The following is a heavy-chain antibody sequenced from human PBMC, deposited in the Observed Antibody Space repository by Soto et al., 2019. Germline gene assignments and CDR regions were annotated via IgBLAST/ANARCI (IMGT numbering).Heavy chain of an antibody. CDR1: NGSISSRSSY. Sequence: QLQLQESGSGLVKPSETLSLTCTVSNGSISSRSSYWGWIRHTPGKGLEWIGSIYYIGNSCYNPSPTSRGTLSTATSTPQFSLKLKSGTAANTAVYFCGGQDYGAKEYYFENWGQGTLVTVSS. CDR2: IYYIGNS. J-gene: IGHJ4*02. CDR3: GGQDYGAKEYYFEN. D-gene: IGHD4-17*01. V-gene: IGHV4-39*01.